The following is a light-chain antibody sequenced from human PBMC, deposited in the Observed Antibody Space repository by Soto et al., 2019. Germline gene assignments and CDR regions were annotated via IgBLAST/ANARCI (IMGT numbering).Light chain of an antibody. CDR1: QGISSY. Sequence: AIRMTQSPSSLSASTGDRVTITCRASQGISSYLAWYQQKPGKAPKLLIYAASTLQSGVPSRFSGSGSGPDFTLTIICLQSEDFATYYCQQYYSYPRTFGQGTKVEIK. J-gene: IGKJ1*01. CDR3: QQYYSYPRT. CDR2: AAS. V-gene: IGKV1-8*01.